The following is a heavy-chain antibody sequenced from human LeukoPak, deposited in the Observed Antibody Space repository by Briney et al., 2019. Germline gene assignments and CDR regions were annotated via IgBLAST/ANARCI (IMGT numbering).Heavy chain of an antibody. D-gene: IGHD2-21*01. J-gene: IGHJ4*02. V-gene: IGHV3-7*01. CDR3: ASIHCGGDCYSNRGNY. CDR1: GFTFSRYR. CDR2: IKQDGSEK. Sequence: GGSLRLSCAASGFTFSRYRMSWVRQAPGRGLEWVASIKQDGSEKDYVDSVKGRFTISRDNAKKSLYLQMNSLRAEDTAVYYCASIHCGGDCYSNRGNYWGQGTLVTVSS.